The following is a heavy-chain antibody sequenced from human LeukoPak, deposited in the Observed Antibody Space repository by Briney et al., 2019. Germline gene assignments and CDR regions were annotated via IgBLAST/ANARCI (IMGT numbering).Heavy chain of an antibody. CDR2: ISSSSTI. D-gene: IGHD4-17*01. J-gene: IGHJ4*02. Sequence: GGSLRLSCAASGFTFSSYSMNWVRQAPGKGLEWVSYISSSSTIYYADSVKGRFTISGDNAKNSLYLQMNSLRAEDTAVYYCARGDDYGDWYFDYWGQGTLVTVSS. CDR3: ARGDDYGDWYFDY. V-gene: IGHV3-48*01. CDR1: GFTFSSYS.